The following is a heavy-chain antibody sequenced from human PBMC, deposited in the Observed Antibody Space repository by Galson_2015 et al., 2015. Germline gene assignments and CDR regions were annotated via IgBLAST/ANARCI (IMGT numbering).Heavy chain of an antibody. CDR3: ARVSSDGSRSSFCGVDI. CDR1: GDSISTNF. CDR2: INYSGYT. D-gene: IGHD3-10*01. Sequence: SETLSLTCIVSGDSISTNFWTWIRQAPGKGLEFIGYINYSGYTDYNPSLKSRITISVDTSRNQFTLNLRSVTAADTAAYFCARVSSDGSRSSFCGVDIWGQGTTVTVSS. J-gene: IGHJ6*02. V-gene: IGHV4-59*01.